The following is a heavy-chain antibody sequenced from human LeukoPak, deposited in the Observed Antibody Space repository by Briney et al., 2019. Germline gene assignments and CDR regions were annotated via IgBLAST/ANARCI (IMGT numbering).Heavy chain of an antibody. Sequence: GGSLRLSCAASGFTFSSYSMNWVRQAPGKGLEWVSSISSSSSYIYYADSVKGRFTISRDNAKNSLYLQMNSLRAEDTAVYYCARGTGQLLSWLDPWGQGTLVTVSS. D-gene: IGHD2-2*01. J-gene: IGHJ5*02. CDR1: GFTFSSYS. CDR2: ISSSSSYI. CDR3: ARGTGQLLSWLDP. V-gene: IGHV3-21*01.